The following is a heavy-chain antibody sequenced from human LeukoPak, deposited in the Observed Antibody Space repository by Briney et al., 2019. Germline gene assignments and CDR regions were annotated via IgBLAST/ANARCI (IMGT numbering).Heavy chain of an antibody. CDR2: IYYSGST. D-gene: IGHD3-10*01. CDR1: GGSISSGGYY. CDR3: ARVLKSGVLDY. J-gene: IGHJ4*02. Sequence: PSETLSLTCTVSGGSISSGGYYWSWIRQHPGKGLEWIGYIYYSGSTYYNPSPKSRVTISVDTSKNQFSLKLSSVTAADTAVYYCARVLKSGVLDYWGQGTLVTVSS. V-gene: IGHV4-31*03.